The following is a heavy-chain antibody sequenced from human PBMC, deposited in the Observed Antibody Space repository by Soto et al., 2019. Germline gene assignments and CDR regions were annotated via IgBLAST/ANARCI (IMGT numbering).Heavy chain of an antibody. CDR2: ISGNGRNT. Sequence: EVQLLESGGGLAQPGGSLRLSCVTSGFSFSNSGMSWVRQAPGKGLDWVSGISGNGRNTYYTDSVKGRFLVSRDNSGNTLFLQMNSLRAEDTAIYFCAKNGLSNSPSAIDSWGQGTLVNVSS. V-gene: IGHV3-23*01. J-gene: IGHJ4*02. CDR1: GFSFSNSG. D-gene: IGHD1-1*01. CDR3: AKNGLSNSPSAIDS.